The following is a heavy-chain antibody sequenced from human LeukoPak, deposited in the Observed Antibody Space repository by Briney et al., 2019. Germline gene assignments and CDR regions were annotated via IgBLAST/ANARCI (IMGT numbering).Heavy chain of an antibody. D-gene: IGHD3-10*01. Sequence: SETLSLTCTVSGGSISSYYWSWIRQPPGKGLEWIGYIYYSGSTNYNPSLKSRVTISVDTSKNQFSLKLSSVTAADTAVYYCARHPTGTSWFGERYRSHYYYYGMDVWGQGTTVTVSS. CDR2: IYYSGST. J-gene: IGHJ6*02. CDR3: ARHPTGTSWFGERYRSHYYYYGMDV. CDR1: GGSISSYY. V-gene: IGHV4-59*08.